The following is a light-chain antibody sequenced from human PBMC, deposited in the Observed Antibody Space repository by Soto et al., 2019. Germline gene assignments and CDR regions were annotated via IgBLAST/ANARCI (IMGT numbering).Light chain of an antibody. J-gene: IGLJ2*01. CDR1: SSNIGGNT. Sequence: QSALTQPPSASGTPGQRVTISCSGSSSNIGGNTVNWYQQLPGTAPKLLIYSKNQRPSGVPDRFSGSKSGTSASLAISGLQSEDEADYYCAAWDDSLNGVVFGGGTKLTVL. V-gene: IGLV1-44*01. CDR2: SKN. CDR3: AAWDDSLNGVV.